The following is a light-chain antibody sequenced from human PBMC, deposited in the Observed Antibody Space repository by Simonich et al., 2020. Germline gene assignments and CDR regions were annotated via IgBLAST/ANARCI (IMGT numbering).Light chain of an antibody. V-gene: IGKV3-20*01. Sequence: EIVLTQSPGTLSLSPGERATLPCRASRSVSSSYLAGYQQKPGQAPRLLVYGASSRATGIPDRFSGSGSGTDFTLTISRLEPEDFAVYYCQQYGSSPLTFGGGTKVEIK. J-gene: IGKJ4*01. CDR2: GAS. CDR1: RSVSSSY. CDR3: QQYGSSPLT.